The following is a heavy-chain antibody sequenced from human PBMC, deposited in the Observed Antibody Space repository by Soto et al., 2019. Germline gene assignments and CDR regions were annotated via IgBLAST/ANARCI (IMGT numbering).Heavy chain of an antibody. CDR3: ARGSTTEKVDS. J-gene: IGHJ4*02. CDR2: VYYTGIA. V-gene: IGHV4-59*08. Sequence: SETMSLTCTVSGGSITSYYWSWIRQPPGKGLEWIGFVYYTGIARYNPSLKSRVTISVDTSKNQFSLKLTSVTAADTAIYYCARGSTTEKVDSWGQGILVTVSS. CDR1: GGSITSYY.